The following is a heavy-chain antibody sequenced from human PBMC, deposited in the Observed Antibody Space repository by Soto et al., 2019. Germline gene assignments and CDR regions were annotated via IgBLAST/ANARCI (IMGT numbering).Heavy chain of an antibody. D-gene: IGHD2-2*01. V-gene: IGHV5-10-1*01. J-gene: IGHJ5*02. CDR3: ARQGVGYCSSTSCSNWFDP. CDR1: GYSFTSYW. Sequence: HGESLKISCKGSGYSFTSYWISWVRQMPGKGLEWMGRIDPSDSYTNYSPSFQGHVTISADKSISTAYLQWSSLKASDTAMYYCARQGVGYCSSTSCSNWFDPWGQGTLVTVSS. CDR2: IDPSDSYT.